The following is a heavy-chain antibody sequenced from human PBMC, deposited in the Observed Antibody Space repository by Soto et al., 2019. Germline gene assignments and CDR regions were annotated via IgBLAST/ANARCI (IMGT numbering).Heavy chain of an antibody. CDR1: GYSFTSYW. J-gene: IGHJ4*02. Sequence: PGESLKISCKGSGYSFTSYWIGWVRQMPGKGLEWMGIIYPGDSDTRYSPSFQGQVTISADKSISTAYLQWSSLKASDTAMYYCARHDSSGYYYPHFDSWGQGTLVTVS. V-gene: IGHV5-51*01. CDR2: IYPGDSDT. CDR3: ARHDSSGYYYPHFDS. D-gene: IGHD3-22*01.